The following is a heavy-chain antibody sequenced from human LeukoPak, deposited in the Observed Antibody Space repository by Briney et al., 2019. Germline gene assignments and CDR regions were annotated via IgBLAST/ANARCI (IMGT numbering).Heavy chain of an antibody. J-gene: IGHJ4*02. Sequence: SETLSLTCTVSGGSISSGSYYWSWIRQPAGKGLEWIGRIYTSGSTNYNPSLKSRVTISVDTSKNQFSLKLSSVTAADTAVYYCARDQGYGPPYFDYWGQGTLVTVSS. D-gene: IGHD5-18*01. CDR1: GGSISSGSYY. CDR2: IYTSGST. V-gene: IGHV4-61*02. CDR3: ARDQGYGPPYFDY.